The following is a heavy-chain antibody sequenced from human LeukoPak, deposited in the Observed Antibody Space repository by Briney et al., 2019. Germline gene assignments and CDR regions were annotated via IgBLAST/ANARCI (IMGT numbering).Heavy chain of an antibody. Sequence: SETLSLTCTVSGGSISSSSYYWGWIRQPPGKGLEWIGSIYYSGSTYYNPSLKSRVTISVDTSKNQFSLKPSSVTAADTAVYYCARRYYYDSSGSSAFDIWGQGTMVTVSS. D-gene: IGHD3-22*01. CDR2: IYYSGST. J-gene: IGHJ3*02. CDR1: GGSISSSSYY. V-gene: IGHV4-39*01. CDR3: ARRYYYDSSGSSAFDI.